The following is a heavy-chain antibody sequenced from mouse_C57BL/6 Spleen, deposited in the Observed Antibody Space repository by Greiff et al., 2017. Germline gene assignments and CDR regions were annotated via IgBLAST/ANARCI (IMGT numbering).Heavy chain of an antibody. CDR1: GYTFTSYW. J-gene: IGHJ2*01. CDR2: IDPSDSYT. Sequence: VKLQQPGAELVMPGASVKLSCKASGYTFTSYWMHWVKQRPGQGLEWIGEIDPSDSYTNYNQKFKGKSTLTVDKSSSTAYMQLSSLTSEDSAVYYCARYQLTGTNFDYWGQGTTRTVSS. CDR3: ARYQLTGTNFDY. V-gene: IGHV1-69*01. D-gene: IGHD4-1*01.